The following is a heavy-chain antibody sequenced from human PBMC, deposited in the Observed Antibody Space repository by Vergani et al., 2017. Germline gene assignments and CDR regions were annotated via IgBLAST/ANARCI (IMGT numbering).Heavy chain of an antibody. CDR3: ARDCTSGGCPDNYGMDV. CDR1: GFTFSDFS. CDR2: IGSSGPYI. J-gene: IGHJ6*02. Sequence: VQLVESGGGLVKPGGSLRLSCAASGFTFSDFSMSWARHAPGKGLEWVAFIGSSGPYINYADSVKGRFIISRDNTNNSLFLQLRSLRAEDAAVYYCARDCTSGGCPDNYGMDVWGQGATVTVSS. D-gene: IGHD2-8*01. V-gene: IGHV3-21*06.